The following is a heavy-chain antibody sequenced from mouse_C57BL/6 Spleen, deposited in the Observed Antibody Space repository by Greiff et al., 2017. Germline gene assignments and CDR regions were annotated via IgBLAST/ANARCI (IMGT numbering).Heavy chain of an antibody. CDR3: ARGTVVATGDY. D-gene: IGHD1-1*01. CDR1: GYTFTSYW. J-gene: IGHJ2*01. CDR2: IDPSSGGT. V-gene: IGHV1-72*01. Sequence: VKLQQPGAELVKPGASVKLSCKASGYTFTSYWMHWVKQRPGRGLEWIGRIDPSSGGTKYNEKFKSKATLTVDKPSSTAYMQLSSLTSEDSAVYYCARGTVVATGDYWGQGTTLTVSS.